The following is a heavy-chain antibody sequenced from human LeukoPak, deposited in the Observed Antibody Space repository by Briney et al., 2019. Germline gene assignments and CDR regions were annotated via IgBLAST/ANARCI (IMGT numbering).Heavy chain of an antibody. Sequence: GGSLRLSCAASGFTVNSNYLSWVRQAPGKGLEWVSTLYNTGNTYYANSVKGRFSISRDNSKNTLFLQMSSLRAEDTAVYYCARLTADGRLYFVDWGPGTLVTVSS. CDR1: GFTVNSNY. CDR2: LYNTGNT. CDR3: ARLTADGRLYFVD. D-gene: IGHD6-13*01. V-gene: IGHV3-53*01. J-gene: IGHJ4*02.